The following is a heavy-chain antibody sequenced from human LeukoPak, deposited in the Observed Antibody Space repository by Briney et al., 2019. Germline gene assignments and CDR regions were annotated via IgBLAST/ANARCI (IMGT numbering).Heavy chain of an antibody. V-gene: IGHV4-4*07. CDR2: IHTSGST. J-gene: IGHJ4*02. Sequence: PSETLSLTCTVSGGSISSYYWTWSRQPAGKGLEWIGRIHTSGSTNYNPSLKSRVTMSLDTSKNQFSLNLSSVTAADTAVYYCARHLSYGWRFFDYWGQGTLVTVSS. CDR1: GGSISSYY. CDR3: ARHLSYGWRFFDY. D-gene: IGHD5-18*01.